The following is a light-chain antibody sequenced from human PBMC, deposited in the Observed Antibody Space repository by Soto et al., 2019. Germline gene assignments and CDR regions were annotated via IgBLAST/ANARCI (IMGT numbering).Light chain of an antibody. CDR1: SSDVGSYDL. CDR3: CSYAGSGTLV. Sequence: QSALTQPASVSGSPGQSITVSCTGTSSDVGSYDLVSWYQQHPGKAPKLMIYEVSKRPSGVSNSFTGSKSGNTASLTISGLQAEDEADYYCCSYAGSGTLVFGGGTKLTVL. J-gene: IGLJ3*02. CDR2: EVS. V-gene: IGLV2-23*02.